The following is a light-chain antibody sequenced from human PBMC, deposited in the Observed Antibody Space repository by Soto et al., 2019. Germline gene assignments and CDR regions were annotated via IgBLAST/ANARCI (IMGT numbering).Light chain of an antibody. J-gene: IGKJ1*01. CDR2: AAS. Sequence: IQLTQSPSSLSASVGDRVTITCRASQGISSYLAWYQQKPGEAPKLLIYAASTLQSGVPSRFSGSGSGTEFTLTISSLQPDDVAIYYCQQYNDYSWTFGQGTKVDIK. V-gene: IGKV1-9*01. CDR3: QQYNDYSWT. CDR1: QGISSY.